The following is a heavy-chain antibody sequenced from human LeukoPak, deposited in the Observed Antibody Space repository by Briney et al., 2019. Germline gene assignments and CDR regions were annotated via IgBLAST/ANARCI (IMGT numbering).Heavy chain of an antibody. V-gene: IGHV4-59*01. CDR2: IYYSGST. J-gene: IGHJ4*02. D-gene: IGHD6-19*01. CDR1: GGSISSYY. Sequence: SEILSLTCTVSGGSISSYYWSWIRQPPGKGLEWIGYIYYSGSTNYNPTLKSRVTISVDTSKNQFSLKLSSVTAADTAVYYCARVAVWDSSRFDYWGQGTLVTVSS. CDR3: ARVAVWDSSRFDY.